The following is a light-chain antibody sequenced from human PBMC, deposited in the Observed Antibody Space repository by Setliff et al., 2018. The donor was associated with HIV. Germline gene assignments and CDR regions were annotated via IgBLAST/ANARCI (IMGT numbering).Light chain of an antibody. J-gene: IGLJ1*01. Sequence: QSVLAQPASVSGSPGQSITISCNGTSNDIGSYNYVSWYQQHPGKAPKLVIYDVAQRPSGGSSRFSGSKSGDTASLTISGLQTEDEADYYCSSYTSRTPLYVFGTGTKVTVL. CDR1: SNDIGSYNY. CDR3: SSYTSRTPLYV. CDR2: DVA. V-gene: IGLV2-14*03.